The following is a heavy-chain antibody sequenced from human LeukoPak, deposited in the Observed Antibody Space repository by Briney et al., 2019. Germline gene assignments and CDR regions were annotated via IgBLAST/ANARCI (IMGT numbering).Heavy chain of an antibody. J-gene: IGHJ4*02. CDR2: INPSGGST. V-gene: IGHV1-46*01. CDR1: GYTFTSYY. D-gene: IGHD5-18*01. CDR3: ARGGGTAMVWGHYFDY. Sequence: ASVKVSCKASGYTFTSYYMHWVRQAPGQGLEWMGIINPSGGSTSYAQKFQGRVTMTRDTSTSTVYMELSSLRSEDTAVYYCARGGGTAMVWGHYFDYWGQGTLVTVSS.